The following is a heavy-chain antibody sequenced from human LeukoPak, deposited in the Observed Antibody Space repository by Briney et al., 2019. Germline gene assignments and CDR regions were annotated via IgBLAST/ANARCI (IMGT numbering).Heavy chain of an antibody. J-gene: IGHJ4*02. D-gene: IGHD5-18*01. CDR2: IYYSGST. Sequence: PSETLSLTCTVSGGSISSYYWSWIRHPPGKGLEWIGYIYYSGSTNYNPSLKSRVTISVDTSKNQFSLKLSSVTAADTAVYYCARNGRIQLWVPGCFDYWGPGTLVTVSS. CDR1: GGSISSYY. V-gene: IGHV4-59*01. CDR3: ARNGRIQLWVPGCFDY.